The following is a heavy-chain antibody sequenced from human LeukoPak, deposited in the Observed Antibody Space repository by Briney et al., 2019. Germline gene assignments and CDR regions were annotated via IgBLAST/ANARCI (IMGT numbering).Heavy chain of an antibody. Sequence: SETLSLTCAAYGGSFSGYFWTWIRQPPGKGLEWIGEINHSGNTNYNPSLKSRVTISVDSSKNQFSLRLNSVTAADTAVYYCARGKRGYGGYYYYYYMDVWGTGTTVTVSS. D-gene: IGHD5-12*01. CDR2: INHSGNT. V-gene: IGHV4-34*01. CDR3: ARGKRGYGGYYYYYYMDV. J-gene: IGHJ6*03. CDR1: GGSFSGYF.